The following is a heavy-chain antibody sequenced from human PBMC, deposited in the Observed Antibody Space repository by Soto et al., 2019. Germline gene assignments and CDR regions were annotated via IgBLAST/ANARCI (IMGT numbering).Heavy chain of an antibody. CDR3: AAVYYVGNSVHNY. V-gene: IGHV3-30*04. J-gene: IGHJ4*02. CDR1: GFTFSSFA. CDR2: TSDGGSNK. D-gene: IGHD2-8*01. Sequence: GGSLRLSCAGSGFTFSSFAMTWVRQAPGKGLEWVAATSDGGSNKYYADSVKGRFIISRDNSKITLDLLLNTLRAEDMAVYYCAAVYYVGNSVHNYWGQGTPVTVSS.